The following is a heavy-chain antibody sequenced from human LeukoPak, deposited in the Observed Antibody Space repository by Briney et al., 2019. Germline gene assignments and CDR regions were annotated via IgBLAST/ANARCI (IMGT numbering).Heavy chain of an antibody. CDR1: GFTVSSNY. CDR2: IYSGGST. Sequence: GGSLRLSCAASGFTVSSNYMSWVRQAPGKGLEWVSVIYSGGSTYYADSVKGRFTISRDNSKNTLYLQMNSLRAEDTAVYYCARDPERFYQLPSYYYYYGMDVWGQGTTVTVSS. J-gene: IGHJ6*02. V-gene: IGHV3-66*01. D-gene: IGHD2-2*01. CDR3: ARDPERFYQLPSYYYYYGMDV.